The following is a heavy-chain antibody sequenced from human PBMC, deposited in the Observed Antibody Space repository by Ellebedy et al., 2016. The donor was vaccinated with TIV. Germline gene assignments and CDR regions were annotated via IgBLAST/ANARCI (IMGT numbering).Heavy chain of an antibody. CDR1: GGSFSSYY. V-gene: IGHV4-4*07. CDR2: SFMGGST. D-gene: IGHD3-16*01. CDR3: ARLITGSHNHFYNMDV. J-gene: IGHJ6*03. Sequence: SETLSLTXTVSGGSFSSYYWSWIRQAAGKGLEWIGRSFMGGSTTYNPSLKSRVTMSVDMSKNHFSLKLKSVTAADTAVYYCARLITGSHNHFYNMDVWGKGTTVTVSS.